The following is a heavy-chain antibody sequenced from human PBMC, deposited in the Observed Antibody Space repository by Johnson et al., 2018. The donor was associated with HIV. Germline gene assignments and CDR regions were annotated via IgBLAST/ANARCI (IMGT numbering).Heavy chain of an antibody. CDR1: GFTFDDYG. J-gene: IGHJ3*02. Sequence: VQLVESGGGVVRPGGSLRLSCAASGFTFDDYGMSWVRQAPGKGLEWVSAISGSGGSTYYADSVKGRFTISRDNSKNTLYLQMNSLRAEDKAVYYCAKALGGYAVDIWGQGTMVTVSS. CDR2: ISGSGGST. D-gene: IGHD3-3*01. V-gene: IGHV3-23*04. CDR3: AKALGGYAVDI.